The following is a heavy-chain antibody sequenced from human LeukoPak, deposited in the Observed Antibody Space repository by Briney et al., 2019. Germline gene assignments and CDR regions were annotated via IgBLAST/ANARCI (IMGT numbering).Heavy chain of an antibody. CDR1: GGTFSSYA. Sequence: SVKVSCRASGGTFSSYAISWVRQAPGQGLEWMGGIIPIFGTANYAQKFQGRVTITADESTSTAYMELSSLRSEDTAVYYCARDITPPAGYYYYGMDVWGQGTMVTVSS. V-gene: IGHV1-69*01. J-gene: IGHJ6*02. D-gene: IGHD6-13*01. CDR2: IIPIFGTA. CDR3: ARDITPPAGYYYYGMDV.